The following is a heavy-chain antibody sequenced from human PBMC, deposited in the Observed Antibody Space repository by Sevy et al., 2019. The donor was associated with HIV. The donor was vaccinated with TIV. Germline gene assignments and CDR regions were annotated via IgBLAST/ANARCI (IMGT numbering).Heavy chain of an antibody. Sequence: SETLSLTCSVSAGSISSYYWSWIRQPPGKGLGWIGYIYYSGTTDYNPSLKSRVTISQDKSKKVFSLRLRSVTAADTAVYYCARDNAILTPRAFDIWGQGTMVTVSS. CDR1: AGSISSYY. J-gene: IGHJ3*02. CDR2: IYYSGTT. D-gene: IGHD3-9*01. CDR3: ARDNAILTPRAFDI. V-gene: IGHV4-59*13.